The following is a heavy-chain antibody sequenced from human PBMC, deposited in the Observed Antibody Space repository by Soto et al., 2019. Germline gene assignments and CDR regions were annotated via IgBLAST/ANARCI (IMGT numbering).Heavy chain of an antibody. CDR2: INHSGST. Sequence: SETLSLTCGVYGGSFSGYYWSWIRQPPGKGLEWIGEINHSGSTDYNPSLTSRVTISIDTSKNRFSLKLTSVTAADTAVYFCARSPRWSGLANWFDPWGQGTLVTVSS. D-gene: IGHD2-15*01. V-gene: IGHV4-34*01. CDR1: GGSFSGYY. J-gene: IGHJ5*02. CDR3: ARSPRWSGLANWFDP.